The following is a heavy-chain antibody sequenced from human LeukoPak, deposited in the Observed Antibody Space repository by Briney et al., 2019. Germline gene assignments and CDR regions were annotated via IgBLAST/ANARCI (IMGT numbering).Heavy chain of an antibody. CDR1: GFTFSSYE. V-gene: IGHV3-48*03. D-gene: IGHD3-10*02. Sequence: GGSLRLACEAAGFTFSSYEMNWVRQAPGEGLEWVSYISSSGSNIYYAESVKGRFTISRDNDKNSLYLQMNSLRAEDTAVYYCAELGITMIGGVWGKGPTVTISS. CDR3: AELGITMIGGV. J-gene: IGHJ6*04. CDR2: ISSSGSNI.